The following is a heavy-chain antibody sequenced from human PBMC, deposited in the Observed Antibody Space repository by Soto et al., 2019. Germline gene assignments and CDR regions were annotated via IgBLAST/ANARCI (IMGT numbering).Heavy chain of an antibody. CDR1: GFTFSSYG. J-gene: IGHJ6*02. D-gene: IGHD2-15*01. CDR3: ARGVRRGGSCCDCYYYYGMDV. Sequence: QVQLVESGGGVVQPGRSLRLSCAASGFTFSSYGMHWVRQAPGKGLEWVAVIWYDGSNKYYADSVKGRFTISRDNSTNTLFQQMNSLRAEDTAVYYCARGVRRGGSCCDCYYYYGMDVWGQGTTVTVSS. V-gene: IGHV3-33*01. CDR2: IWYDGSNK.